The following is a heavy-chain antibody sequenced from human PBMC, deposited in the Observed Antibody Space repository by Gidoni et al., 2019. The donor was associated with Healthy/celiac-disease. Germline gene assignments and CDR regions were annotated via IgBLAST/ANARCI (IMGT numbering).Heavy chain of an antibody. V-gene: IGHV1-69*06. J-gene: IGHJ3*02. CDR2: IIPIFGTA. Sequence: QVQLVQSGAAVTKPGSSLKVSCKASGGTFSSYAISWVRQAPGQGLEWMGGIIPIFGTANYAQKFQGRVTITADKSTSTAYMELSSLRSEDTAVYYCARDREKYSRKSTNAFDIWGQGTMVTVSS. D-gene: IGHD6-6*01. CDR1: GGTFSSYA. CDR3: ARDREKYSRKSTNAFDI.